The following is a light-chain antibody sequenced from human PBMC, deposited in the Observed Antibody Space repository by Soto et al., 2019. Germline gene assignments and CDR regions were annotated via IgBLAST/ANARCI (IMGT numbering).Light chain of an antibody. J-gene: IGKJ4*01. CDR3: QQTYSDIS. Sequence: DVRMTQSPSSLSASDGDTITITCRASRTINTYLNWFQQKPGEPPRLLIYGASTLHDGVPSRFSGSGSGADFTITISGLQPEDFASYHCQQTYSDISFGGGTKV. V-gene: IGKV1-39*01. CDR2: GAS. CDR1: RTINTY.